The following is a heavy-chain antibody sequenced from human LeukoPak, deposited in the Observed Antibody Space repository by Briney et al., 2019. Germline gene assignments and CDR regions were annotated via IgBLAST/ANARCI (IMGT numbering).Heavy chain of an antibody. CDR1: GGTFSSYA. Sequence: SVKVSCKASGGTFSSYAISWVRQAPGQRLEWMGRIIPIFGIANYAQKFQGRVTITADKSTSTAYMELSSLRSEDTAVYYCAREDPYYFDYWGQGTLVTVSS. CDR2: IIPIFGIA. J-gene: IGHJ4*02. CDR3: AREDPYYFDY. V-gene: IGHV1-69*04.